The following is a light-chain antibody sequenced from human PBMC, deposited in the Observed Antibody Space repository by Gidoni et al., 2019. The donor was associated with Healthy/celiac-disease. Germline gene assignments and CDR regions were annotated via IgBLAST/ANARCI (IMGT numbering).Light chain of an antibody. CDR3: QQYDNLPY. CDR1: QDISNY. V-gene: IGKV1-33*01. CDR2: DAS. J-gene: IGKJ5*01. Sequence: LQMTQSPSSLSASVGDRVTITCQASQDISNYLNWYQQKPGKAPKLLIYDASNLETGVPSRFSGSGSGTDFTFTISSLQPEDTATYYCQQYDNLPYFGQGTRLEIK.